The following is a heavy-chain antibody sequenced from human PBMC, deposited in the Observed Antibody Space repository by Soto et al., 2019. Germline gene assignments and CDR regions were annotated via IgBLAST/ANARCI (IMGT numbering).Heavy chain of an antibody. CDR3: AKNAPRYSGFDFSQ. D-gene: IGHD5-12*01. CDR2: ISYDGSNK. CDR1: GFGLSTYG. J-gene: IGHJ4*02. V-gene: IGHV3-30*18. Sequence: QVQLVESGGGVVQPGRSLRLSCEASGFGLSTYGMHWVRQAPGKGLEWVAVISYDGSNKYHADSVKGRFTISRDNSRNTLYLQMNSLRLDDTAVYYCAKNAPRYSGFDFSQWGQGTLVTVSS.